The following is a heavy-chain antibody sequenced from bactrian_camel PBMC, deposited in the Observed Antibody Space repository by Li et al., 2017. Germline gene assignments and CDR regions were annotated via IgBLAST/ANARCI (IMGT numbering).Heavy chain of an antibody. V-gene: IGHV3S40*01. D-gene: IGHD6*01. Sequence: VQLVESGGGLVQPGGSLRLSCAASGFTFSTYDMSWVRQAPGKGLEWVSGINPEGGATYYGDSVKGRFTISRDNAKNTVYLQMISLESEDTALYYCAAGPWYTDEYKYWGQGTQVTVS. CDR2: INPEGGAT. CDR3: AAGPWYTDEYKY. J-gene: IGHJ4*01. CDR1: GFTFSTYD.